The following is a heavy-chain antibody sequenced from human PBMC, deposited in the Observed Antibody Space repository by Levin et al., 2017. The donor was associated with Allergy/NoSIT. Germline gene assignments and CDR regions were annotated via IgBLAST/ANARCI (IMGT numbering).Heavy chain of an antibody. CDR1: GFTFSSYE. V-gene: IGHV3-48*03. J-gene: IGHJ4*02. Sequence: SCAASGFTFSSYEMNWVRQAPGKGLEWVSYISSSGSTIYYADSVQGRFTISRDNAKNSLYLQMNSLRAEDTAVYYCARQLGNFWSGYNYFDYWGQGTLVTVSS. CDR2: ISSSGSTI. CDR3: ARQLGNFWSGYNYFDY. D-gene: IGHD3-3*01.